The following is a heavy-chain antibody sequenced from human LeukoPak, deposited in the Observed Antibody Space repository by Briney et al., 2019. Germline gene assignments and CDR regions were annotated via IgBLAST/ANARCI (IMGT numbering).Heavy chain of an antibody. V-gene: IGHV4-30-2*01. CDR2: IYHSGST. D-gene: IGHD2-15*01. CDR1: GGSISSGGYS. J-gene: IGHJ5*02. CDR3: ARGVVVVVAASSGWFDP. Sequence: PSETLSLTCAVSGGSISSGGYSWSWIRQPPGKGLEWIGYIYHSGSTYYNPSLKSRVTISVDRSKNQFSLKLSSVTAADTAVYYCARGVVVVVAASSGWFDPWGQGTLVTVSS.